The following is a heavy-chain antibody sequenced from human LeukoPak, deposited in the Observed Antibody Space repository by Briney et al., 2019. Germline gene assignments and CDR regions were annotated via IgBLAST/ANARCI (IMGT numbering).Heavy chain of an antibody. CDR3: ARGGLLWLGELPFYFDY. J-gene: IGHJ4*02. CDR2: INPNSGGT. V-gene: IGHV1-2*02. D-gene: IGHD3-10*01. Sequence: ASVKVSCKASGYTFTGYFMHWVRQAPGQGLEWMGWINPNSGGTNYAQKFQGRVTMTRDTSISTAYMELSRLRSDDTAVYYCARGGLLWLGELPFYFDYWGQGTLVTVSS. CDR1: GYTFTGYF.